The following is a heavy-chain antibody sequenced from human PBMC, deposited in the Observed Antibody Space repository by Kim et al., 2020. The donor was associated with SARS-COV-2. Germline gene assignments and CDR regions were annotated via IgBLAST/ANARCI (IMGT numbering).Heavy chain of an antibody. CDR3: ARADCSSTSCYYYDAFDI. J-gene: IGHJ3*02. D-gene: IGHD2-2*01. V-gene: IGHV4-34*01. Sequence: KSRVAISVDKSKNQFSLKLSSVTAADTAVYYCARADCSSTSCYYYDAFDIWGQGTMVTVSS.